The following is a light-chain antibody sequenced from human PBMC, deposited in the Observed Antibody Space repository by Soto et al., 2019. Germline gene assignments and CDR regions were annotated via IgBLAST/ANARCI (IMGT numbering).Light chain of an antibody. CDR2: DVS. CDR3: SSFTSTRTLV. V-gene: IGLV2-14*03. J-gene: IGLJ1*01. Sequence: QSVLTQPASVSGSPGQSITISCTGTSSDIGGYKYVSWYQQHPGKVPKLIIFDVSDRPSGVSNRFSGSRSGNTASLTISGLQAEDEADYYCSSFTSTRTLVLGTGTKLTVL. CDR1: SSDIGGYKY.